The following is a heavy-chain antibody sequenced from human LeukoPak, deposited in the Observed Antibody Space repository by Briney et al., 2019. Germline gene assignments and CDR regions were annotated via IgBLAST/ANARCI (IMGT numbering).Heavy chain of an antibody. J-gene: IGHJ6*03. CDR2: IYYSGST. V-gene: IGHV4-59*11. Sequence: PLETLSLTCTVSGGSISSHYWSWIRQPPGKGLEWIGYIYYSGSTNYNPSLKSRVTISVDTSKNQFSLKLSSVTAADTAVYYCAGTYYYDSSGYFLGWGPGYYYYMDVWGKGTTVTVSS. D-gene: IGHD3-22*01. CDR3: AGTYYYDSSGYFLGWGPGYYYYMDV. CDR1: GGSISSHY.